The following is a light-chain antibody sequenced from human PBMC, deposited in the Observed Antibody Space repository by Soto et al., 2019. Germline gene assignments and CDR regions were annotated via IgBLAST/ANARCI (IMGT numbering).Light chain of an antibody. V-gene: IGLV2-23*02. CDR2: EVT. Sequence: QSALTQPASVSGSPGQSITISCTGTSSNVGSYDLVSWYQQHPGKAPKLLIYEVTKRPSRVSNRFSGSKSGNTASLTISGLQAEDEADYACCSYAASNTLIFGGGTKLTVL. CDR1: SSNVGSYDL. CDR3: CSYAASNTLI. J-gene: IGLJ2*01.